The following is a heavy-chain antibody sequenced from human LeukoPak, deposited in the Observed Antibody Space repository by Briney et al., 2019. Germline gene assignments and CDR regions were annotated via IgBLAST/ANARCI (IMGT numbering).Heavy chain of an antibody. CDR2: ISGSGGST. D-gene: IGHD3-22*01. Sequence: GGSLRLSCAASGFTFSSYAMSWVRQAPGKGLEWVSAISGSGGSTYYADSVKGRFTISRDNSKNTLYLQMNSLRAEDTAVYYCAKVRSLHYYDSSGYLYYFDYWGQGTLVTVPS. V-gene: IGHV3-23*01. CDR1: GFTFSSYA. J-gene: IGHJ4*02. CDR3: AKVRSLHYYDSSGYLYYFDY.